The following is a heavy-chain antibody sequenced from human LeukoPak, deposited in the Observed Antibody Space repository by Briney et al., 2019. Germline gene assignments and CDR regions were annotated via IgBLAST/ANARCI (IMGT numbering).Heavy chain of an antibody. Sequence: SGTPSLTCAVSGGSISSSNWWSWVRQPPGKGVEWIGEIYHSGSTNYNPSLQSRVTISVDTSKNQFSLKLSSVTAADTAVYYCARPIAGSSVWRSFDNWGQGTLVTVSS. J-gene: IGHJ4*02. CDR2: IYHSGST. V-gene: IGHV4-4*02. CDR1: GGSISSSNW. D-gene: IGHD6-19*01. CDR3: ARPIAGSSVWRSFDN.